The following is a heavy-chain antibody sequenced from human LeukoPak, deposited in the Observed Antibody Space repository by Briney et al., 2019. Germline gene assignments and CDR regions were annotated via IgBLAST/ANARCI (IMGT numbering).Heavy chain of an antibody. CDR1: GYSFISHW. V-gene: IGHV5-51*01. CDR3: ARLSGRDFDF. D-gene: IGHD1-26*01. Sequence: GESLKISCKASGYSFISHWIGWVRQRPGQGLEFMGIIYPYDSDTKYSPSLQGQVTISVDKSISITYLQWRSLKASDTAMYYCARLSGRDFDFWGQGTLVTVAS. J-gene: IGHJ4*02. CDR2: IYPYDSDT.